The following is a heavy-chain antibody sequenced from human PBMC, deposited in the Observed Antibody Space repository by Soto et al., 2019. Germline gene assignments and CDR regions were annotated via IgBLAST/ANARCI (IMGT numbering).Heavy chain of an antibody. CDR1: GFSFSDYY. J-gene: IGHJ4*02. V-gene: IGHV3-11*01. D-gene: IGHD2-2*01. CDR2: ISGSGTNI. CDR3: AKMSSTDFYDAVFS. Sequence: QVQLVESGGGVVKPGGSLRLSCSASGFSFSDYYMTWVRQAPGKGLEWISFISGSGTNIYYAESVEGRFTISRDNARNSVNLQMNDLRGGDPARYFGAKMSSTDFYDAVFSWGQGTVVTVSS.